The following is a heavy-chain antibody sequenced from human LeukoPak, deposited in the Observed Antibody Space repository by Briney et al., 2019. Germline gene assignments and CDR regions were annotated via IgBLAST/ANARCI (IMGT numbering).Heavy chain of an antibody. D-gene: IGHD6-13*01. Sequence: GASVTVSCKASAYTFTAYYIHWVRQAPGQGLEWMGWINPNSGATNYAQKFQGRVTMTRDTSISTAYMELSRLKSDDTAVYYCARDRSTGASAGTLYWFDPWGQGTLVTVSS. CDR2: INPNSGAT. CDR1: AYTFTAYY. CDR3: ARDRSTGASAGTLYWFDP. V-gene: IGHV1-2*02. J-gene: IGHJ5*02.